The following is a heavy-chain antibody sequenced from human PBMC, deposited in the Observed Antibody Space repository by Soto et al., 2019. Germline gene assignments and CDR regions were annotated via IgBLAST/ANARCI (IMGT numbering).Heavy chain of an antibody. J-gene: IGHJ5*02. V-gene: IGHV3-23*01. CDR3: VKYTVTEDLGES. Sequence: EVQLLESGGDVVRPGGSLRLSCAASGFTFSSYAMGWVRQAPGKGLGRVAGVSRAGTYTFYADSVRGRFSISRDNSRDTVDLYMNALRGDDTDVYCCVKYTVTEDLGESWGQGTLVAVSS. D-gene: IGHD3-16*01. CDR1: GFTFSSYA. CDR2: VSRAGTYT.